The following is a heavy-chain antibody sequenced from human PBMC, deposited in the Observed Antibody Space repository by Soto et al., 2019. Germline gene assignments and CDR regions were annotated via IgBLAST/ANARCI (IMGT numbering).Heavy chain of an antibody. D-gene: IGHD6-13*01. Sequence: ASVKVSCKASGYTFTNYGISWVPQAPGQGLEWMGGISAYNVNTNYALKLQVRVTMTTDTSTRTADMELRSLRPDDTFVYYCARGKASAAGYFDYWGQGTLDTV. CDR3: ARGKASAAGYFDY. J-gene: IGHJ4*01. CDR2: ISAYNVNT. CDR1: GYTFTNYG. V-gene: IGHV1-18*01.